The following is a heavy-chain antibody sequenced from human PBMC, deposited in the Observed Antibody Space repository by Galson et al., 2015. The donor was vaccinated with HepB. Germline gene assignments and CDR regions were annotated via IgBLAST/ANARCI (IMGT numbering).Heavy chain of an antibody. CDR2: ISSSSSYI. D-gene: IGHD3-10*01. CDR1: GFTFSSYS. V-gene: IGHV3-21*01. Sequence: SLRLSCAASGFTFSSYSMNWVRQAPGKGLEWVSSISSSSSYIYYADSVKGRFTISRDNAKNSLYLQMNSLRAEDTAVYYCASLHRITMVQGVMSLADAFDIWGQGTMVTVSS. CDR3: ASLHRITMVQGVMSLADAFDI. J-gene: IGHJ3*02.